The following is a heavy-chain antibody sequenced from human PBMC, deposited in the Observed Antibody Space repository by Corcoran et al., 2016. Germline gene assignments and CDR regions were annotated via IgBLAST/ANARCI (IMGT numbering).Heavy chain of an antibody. Sequence: QVQLQQWGAGLLKPSETLSLSCAVYDGSFSDYYWSWIRQPPGKGLEWIGEINHSGSTNYNPSLKSRVTIAVDTSKNQFSLKLTSVTAADTAMYYCSRGSDYCSGGRCYWSAGWFDPWGQGTLVTVSS. J-gene: IGHJ5*02. CDR3: SRGSDYCSGGRCYWSAGWFDP. CDR1: DGSFSDYY. D-gene: IGHD2-15*01. V-gene: IGHV4-34*01. CDR2: INHSGST.